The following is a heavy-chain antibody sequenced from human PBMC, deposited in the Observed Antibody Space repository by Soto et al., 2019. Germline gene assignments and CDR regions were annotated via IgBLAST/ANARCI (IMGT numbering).Heavy chain of an antibody. CDR2: IIPIFGTA. CDR3: ARSLGTVQLSSGSLDTRSKYYYYYYGMDV. CDR1: GGSFSIYA. D-gene: IGHD5-18*01. V-gene: IGHV1-69*13. J-gene: IGHJ6*02. Sequence: ASVKVSCKASGGSFSIYAISWVRQAPGQGLEWMGGIIPIFGTANYAQKFQGRVTITADESTSTAYMELSSLRSEDTAVYYCARSLGTVQLSSGSLDTRSKYYYYYYGMDVWGQGTTVTVSS.